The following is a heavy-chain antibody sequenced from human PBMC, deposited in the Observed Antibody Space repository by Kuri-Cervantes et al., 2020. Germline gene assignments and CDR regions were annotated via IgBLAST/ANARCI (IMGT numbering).Heavy chain of an antibody. CDR2: IYPGDGNT. CDR3: ARWFNTAYYFDY. CDR1: GYAFSAHG. V-gene: IGHV1-69-2*01. J-gene: IGHJ4*01. Sequence: EVKLEESGAVLTKPGASVKISCKASGYAFSAHGRNWVKQRPGKGLEWVGQIYPGDGNTNYNEKFKGKAILTADKSSSIAYMQLSSLTSYDSAVYYCARWFNTAYYFDYWGQGTTLTVSS. D-gene: IGHD3-10*01.